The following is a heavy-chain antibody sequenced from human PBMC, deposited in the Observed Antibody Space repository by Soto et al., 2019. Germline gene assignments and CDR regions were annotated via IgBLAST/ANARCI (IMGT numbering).Heavy chain of an antibody. CDR2: IKEDGNEK. D-gene: IGHD6-19*01. CDR1: GISFRNSW. CDR3: ARYHRAGLYYMDV. Sequence: EVQLVESGGGLVQPGGSLKLSCVASGISFRNSWMGWVRQAPGKGLEWVANIKEDGNEKHYVDSVKGRFTIYRDNAQNSLYLRMTGLRVEDTAVYFCARYHRAGLYYMDVWGKGTTVTVSS. J-gene: IGHJ6*03. V-gene: IGHV3-7*01.